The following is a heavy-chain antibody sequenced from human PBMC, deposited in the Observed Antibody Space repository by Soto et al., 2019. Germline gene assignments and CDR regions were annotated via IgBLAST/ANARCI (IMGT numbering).Heavy chain of an antibody. CDR1: GFTFSDFE. CDR3: ARRTGTAPRFDY. CDR2: ISYDGSNQ. D-gene: IGHD1-7*01. J-gene: IGHJ4*02. Sequence: QVQLVESGGGVVQPGRSLRLSCSASGFTFSDFEMYWVRQAPGKGLDWVSFISYDGSNQYYAGSVKGRFTVSGDNSKNTLFLLMNSLRPEDTAVYYCARRTGTAPRFDYWGQGTLVTVSS. V-gene: IGHV3-30-3*01.